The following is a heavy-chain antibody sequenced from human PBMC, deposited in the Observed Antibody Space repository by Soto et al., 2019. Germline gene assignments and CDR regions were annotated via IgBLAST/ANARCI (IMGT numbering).Heavy chain of an antibody. J-gene: IGHJ4*02. CDR2: ITGSGTSA. CDR3: AKRGTAAGLPPYFFDY. Sequence: GSLRLSCAASGFIFSTYGMTWVRQAPGKGLEWVSIITGSGTSAYYAESVKGRFTVSRDNSKNTLHLQMNSLRADDTAVYYCAKRGTAAGLPPYFFDYWGQGTLVTVSS. CDR1: GFIFSTYG. D-gene: IGHD6-13*01. V-gene: IGHV3-23*01.